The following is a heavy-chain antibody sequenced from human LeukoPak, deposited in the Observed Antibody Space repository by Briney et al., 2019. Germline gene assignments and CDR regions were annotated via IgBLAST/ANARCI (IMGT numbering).Heavy chain of an antibody. D-gene: IGHD3-10*01. CDR2: ISASGSIR. CDR3: AREPYYYGAGTPLIDY. V-gene: IGHV3-11*04. Sequence: PGGSLRLSCAASGFTFSDYHMNWIRQAPGRGLEWVSYISASGSIRYYADSVKGRFTISRDNAKNSQYLQMNSLRAEDTAVYYCAREPYYYGAGTPLIDYWGQGTLVTVSS. CDR1: GFTFSDYH. J-gene: IGHJ4*02.